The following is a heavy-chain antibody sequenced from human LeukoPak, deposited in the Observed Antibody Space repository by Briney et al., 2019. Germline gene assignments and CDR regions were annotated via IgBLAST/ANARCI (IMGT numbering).Heavy chain of an antibody. CDR1: GFTFSSYW. CDR3: ARGYSYGPWGNYYMDV. CDR2: INSDGSST. J-gene: IGHJ6*03. Sequence: GGSLRLSCAASGFTFSSYWMHWVRQAPGKGLVWVSRINSDGSSTNYADSVKGRFTISRDNSKNTLYLQMNSLRAEDTAVYYCARGYSYGPWGNYYMDVWGQGTMVTVSS. D-gene: IGHD5-18*01. V-gene: IGHV3-74*01.